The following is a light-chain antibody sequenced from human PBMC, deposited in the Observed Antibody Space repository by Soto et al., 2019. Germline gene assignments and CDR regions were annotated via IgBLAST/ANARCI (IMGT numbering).Light chain of an antibody. Sequence: EIVMTQSPTTLSVSPGERATLSCRASQSLSRNLAWYQQRPGQAPRLLIYGVSIRATGVPARFSGSESGTEFTLTISSLQSEDFAVYYCQQYNDWPSSFGQGTKLEIK. V-gene: IGKV3-15*01. CDR2: GVS. CDR3: QQYNDWPSS. CDR1: QSLSRN. J-gene: IGKJ2*01.